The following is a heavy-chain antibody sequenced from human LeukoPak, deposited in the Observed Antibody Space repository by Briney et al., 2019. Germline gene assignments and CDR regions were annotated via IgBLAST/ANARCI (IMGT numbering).Heavy chain of an antibody. V-gene: IGHV3-23*01. CDR3: AKDRRNWGSRVDY. CDR1: GFTFSNSA. Sequence: GGSLRLSCAASGFTFSNSAITRVRQAPGKGLEWVSAISGSGGSTYYADSVKGRFTISRDNSKNTLYLQINSLRAEDTAIYYCAKDRRNWGSRVDYWGQGNLVTVSS. J-gene: IGHJ4*02. CDR2: ISGSGGST. D-gene: IGHD7-27*01.